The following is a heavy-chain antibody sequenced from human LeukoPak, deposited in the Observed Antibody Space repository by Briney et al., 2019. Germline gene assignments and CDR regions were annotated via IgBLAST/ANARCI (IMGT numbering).Heavy chain of an antibody. Sequence: VKVSCKASGYTFTGYYMHWVRQAPGQGLEWMGWINPNSGGTNYAQKFQGRVTMTRDTSISTAYMELSRLRSDDTAVYYCARRGDYDFWSGYWEAYYYYMDVWGKGTTVTVSS. D-gene: IGHD3-3*01. CDR2: INPNSGGT. CDR3: ARRGDYDFWSGYWEAYYYYMDV. J-gene: IGHJ6*03. CDR1: GYTFTGYY. V-gene: IGHV1-2*02.